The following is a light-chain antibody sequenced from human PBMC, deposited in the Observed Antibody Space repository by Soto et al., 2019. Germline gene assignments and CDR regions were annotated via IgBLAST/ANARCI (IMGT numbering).Light chain of an antibody. CDR1: SSNIGNNY. Sequence: QSVLTQPPSVSAAPGQKVTSSCSGSSSNIGNNYVSWYQHFPEAAPKLLIYDNDKRSSGIPDRFSGSKSGTSATLGINGLQPGDEADYYCATWDISLSAGVFGGGAKLTVL. CDR3: ATWDISLSAGV. CDR2: DND. V-gene: IGLV1-51*01. J-gene: IGLJ2*01.